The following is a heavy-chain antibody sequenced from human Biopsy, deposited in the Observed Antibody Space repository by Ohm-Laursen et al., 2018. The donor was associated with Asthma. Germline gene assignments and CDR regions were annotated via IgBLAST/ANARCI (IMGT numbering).Heavy chain of an antibody. CDR1: GFTFSSYS. V-gene: IGHV3-48*02. J-gene: IGHJ4*02. CDR3: ARFKRGYSYGYAGVFDY. D-gene: IGHD5-18*01. Sequence: GSLRPSCAAPGFTFSSYSMNWVRQAPGKGLEWVSYISSSSSTIYYADSVKGRFTISRDNAKNSLYLQMNSLRDEDTAVYYCARFKRGYSYGYAGVFDYWGQGTLVTVSA. CDR2: ISSSSSTI.